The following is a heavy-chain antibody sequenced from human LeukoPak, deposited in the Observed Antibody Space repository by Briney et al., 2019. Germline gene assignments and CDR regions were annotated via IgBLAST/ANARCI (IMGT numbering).Heavy chain of an antibody. D-gene: IGHD6-13*01. J-gene: IGHJ4*02. Sequence: PGRSLRLSCAASGFTFSSYGMHWVRQAPGKGLEWVAVIWYDGSNKYYADSVKGRFTISRDNSKNTLYLQMNSLRAEDTAVYYCVRDRDYSSSWLDYWGQGTLVTVSS. CDR2: IWYDGSNK. CDR3: VRDRDYSSSWLDY. V-gene: IGHV3-33*01. CDR1: GFTFSSYG.